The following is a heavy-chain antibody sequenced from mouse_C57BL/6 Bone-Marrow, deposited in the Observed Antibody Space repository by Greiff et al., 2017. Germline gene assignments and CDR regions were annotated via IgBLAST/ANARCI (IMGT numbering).Heavy chain of an antibody. CDR1: GFTFSDFY. CDR2: ISNGGGST. Sequence: EVQGVESGGGLVQPGGSLKLSCAASGFTFSDFYMYWVRQTPEKRLEWVAYISNGGGSTYYPDTVKGRFTISRDNAKNTLYLQMSRLKSEDTAMYYCARQRYGNYVRAMDYWGQGTSVTVSS. V-gene: IGHV5-12*01. CDR3: ARQRYGNYVRAMDY. J-gene: IGHJ4*01. D-gene: IGHD2-10*02.